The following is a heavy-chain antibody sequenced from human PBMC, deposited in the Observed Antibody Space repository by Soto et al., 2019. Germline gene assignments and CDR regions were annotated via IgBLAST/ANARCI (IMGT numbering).Heavy chain of an antibody. D-gene: IGHD1-26*01. V-gene: IGHV1-18*01. Sequence: QAQLVQSGAEVKKPGASVKVSCRASGYTFTSYGYAWVRQAPGQGLEWMGWISAYNGDTNYAQTFLDSVTLTTDTSTTTVYMELRNLGSDDTAIYYCARSGAYCTSITCLFDAFWGLGTLVTVSS. CDR1: GYTFTSYG. J-gene: IGHJ4*02. CDR2: ISAYNGDT. CDR3: ARSGAYCTSITCLFDAF.